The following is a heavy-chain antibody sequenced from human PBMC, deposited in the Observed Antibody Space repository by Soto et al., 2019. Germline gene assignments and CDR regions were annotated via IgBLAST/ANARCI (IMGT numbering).Heavy chain of an antibody. Sequence: QVQLVQSGAEVQKPGSSVKVSCKASGGTLDSQGISWFRQAPGQGLEWMGRITPVSETANYAQRFQGRVTITADKSTSTAYMELSGLKSDDTAVDYCARGRVTATKSGARGAFEIWGQGTMIIVSS. D-gene: IGHD2-21*02. CDR1: GGTLDSQG. J-gene: IGHJ3*02. CDR2: ITPVSETA. CDR3: ARGRVTATKSGARGAFEI. V-gene: IGHV1-69*06.